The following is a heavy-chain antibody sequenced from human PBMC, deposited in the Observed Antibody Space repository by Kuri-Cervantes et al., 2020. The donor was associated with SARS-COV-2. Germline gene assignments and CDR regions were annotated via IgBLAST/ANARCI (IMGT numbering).Heavy chain of an antibody. D-gene: IGHD3-16*01. Sequence: ETLSLTCAASGFTFSDYYMTWIRQAPGKGLEWVSFISANGGRTYYADSVKGRFTVSRDNSKNTLYLQMNSLRGDDTAVYYCAILETLWLHGYFDYWGQGTLVTVSS. CDR2: ISANGGRT. J-gene: IGHJ4*02. CDR3: AILETLWLHGYFDY. CDR1: GFTFSDYY. V-gene: IGHV3-23*01.